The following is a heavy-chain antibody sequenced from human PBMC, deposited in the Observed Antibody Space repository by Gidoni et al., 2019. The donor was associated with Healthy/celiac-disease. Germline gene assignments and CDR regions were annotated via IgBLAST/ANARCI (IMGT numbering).Heavy chain of an antibody. CDR1: GFTFSSYS. CDR3: ARSTQSRAGYYGMDV. J-gene: IGHJ6*02. V-gene: IGHV3-21*01. D-gene: IGHD6-19*01. Sequence: EVQLLESGGGLVKPGGALRLSCAASGFTFSSYSMNWVRQAPGKGLEWVSSISSSISSIYYADSVKGRFTISRDNAKNSLYLQMNSLRADHTAVYYCARSTQSRAGYYGMDVWGQGTTVTVSS. CDR2: ISSSISSI.